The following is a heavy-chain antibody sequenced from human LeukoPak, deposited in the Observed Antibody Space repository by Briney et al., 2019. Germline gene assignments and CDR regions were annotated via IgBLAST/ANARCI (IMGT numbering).Heavy chain of an antibody. Sequence: SETLSLTCTVSGGSISSYYWSWIRQPPGKGLEWIGYIYYTGSSSYNPSLKSRVTISVDTSKNHFSLKLRSVTAADTAVYYCARGGGYYDFDQWGQGSLVTVST. CDR1: GGSISSYY. J-gene: IGHJ4*02. CDR3: ARGGGYYDFDQ. D-gene: IGHD1-26*01. V-gene: IGHV4-59*01. CDR2: IYYTGSS.